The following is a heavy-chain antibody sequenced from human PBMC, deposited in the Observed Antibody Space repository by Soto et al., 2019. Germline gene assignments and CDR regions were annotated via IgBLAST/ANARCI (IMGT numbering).Heavy chain of an antibody. V-gene: IGHV5-51*01. J-gene: IGHJ6*02. D-gene: IGHD4-17*01. CDR2: IYPGDSDT. Sequence: GESLKISCKGSGYSFTSYWIGWVRQMPGKGLEWMGIIYPGDSDTRYSPSFQGQVTISAGKSISTAYLQWSSLKASDTAMYYCARQLDYGDFARGGYHGMDVWGQGTTVTVSS. CDR1: GYSFTSYW. CDR3: ARQLDYGDFARGGYHGMDV.